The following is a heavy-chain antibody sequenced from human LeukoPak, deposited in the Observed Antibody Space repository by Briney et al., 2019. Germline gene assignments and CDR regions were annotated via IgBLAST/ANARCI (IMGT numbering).Heavy chain of an antibody. J-gene: IGHJ4*02. CDR2: IYYSGST. V-gene: IGHV4-59*01. D-gene: IGHD3-16*01. CDR3: ARQGGVRASIDY. CDR1: GGSISSYY. Sequence: SETLSLTCTVSGGSISSYYWSWIRQPPGKGLEWIGYIYYSGSTKYNPSLKSRVTISGDTSKNQFSLKLSSVTAADTAVYYCARQGGVRASIDYWGQGTLVTVSS.